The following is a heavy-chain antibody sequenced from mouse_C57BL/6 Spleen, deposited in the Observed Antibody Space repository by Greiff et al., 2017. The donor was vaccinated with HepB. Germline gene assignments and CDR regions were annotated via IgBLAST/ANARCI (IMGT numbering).Heavy chain of an antibody. CDR2: ISYDGSN. Sequence: EVQLQESGPGLVKPSQSLSLTCSVTGYSITSGYYWNWIRQFPGNKLEWMGYISYDGSNNYNPSLKNRISITRDTSKNQFFLKLNSVTTEDTATYDCAREREYFDYWGQGTTLTVSS. CDR3: AREREYFDY. CDR1: GYSITSGYY. V-gene: IGHV3-6*01. J-gene: IGHJ2*01.